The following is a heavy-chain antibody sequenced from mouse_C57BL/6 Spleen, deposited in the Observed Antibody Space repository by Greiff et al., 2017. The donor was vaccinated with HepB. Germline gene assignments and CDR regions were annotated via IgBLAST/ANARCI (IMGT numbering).Heavy chain of an antibody. V-gene: IGHV5-17*01. J-gene: IGHJ1*03. CDR3: ARRSYGSSYPDWYFDV. CDR1: GFTFSDYG. D-gene: IGHD1-1*01. CDR2: ISSGSSTI. Sequence: EVKLVESGGGLVKPGGSLKLSCAASGFTFSDYGMHWVRQAPEKGLEWVAYISSGSSTIYYADTVKGRFTISRDNAKNNLFLQMTSLRSEDTAMYYCARRSYGSSYPDWYFDVWGTGTTVTVSS.